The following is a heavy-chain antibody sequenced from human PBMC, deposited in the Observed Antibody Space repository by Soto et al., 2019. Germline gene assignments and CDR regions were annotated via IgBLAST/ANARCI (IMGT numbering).Heavy chain of an antibody. D-gene: IGHD2-8*02. J-gene: IGHJ3*02. CDR3: ARVRSPNTVKDAFDI. CDR1: GGSISSYY. Sequence: SETLSLTCTVSGGSISSYYWSWIRQPPGKGLEWIGYIYYSGNTNYNPSLKSRVTISVDTSKNQFSLNVNSVTAADTAVYYCARVRSPNTVKDAFDIWGQGTMVTVSS. CDR2: IYYSGNT. V-gene: IGHV4-59*01.